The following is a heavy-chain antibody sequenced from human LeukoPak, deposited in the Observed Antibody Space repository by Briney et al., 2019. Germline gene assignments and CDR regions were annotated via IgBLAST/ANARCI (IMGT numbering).Heavy chain of an antibody. CDR3: ASRSSWYGDY. Sequence: PSETLSLTCAVYGGSFSGYYWSWIRHPPAKGLEWIGEINHSGSTNYNPSLKSRVTISVDTSKNRFSLKLSSVTGADTAVYYCASRSSWYGDYWGQGTLVTVSS. V-gene: IGHV4-34*01. J-gene: IGHJ4*02. CDR2: INHSGST. CDR1: GGSFSGYY. D-gene: IGHD6-13*01.